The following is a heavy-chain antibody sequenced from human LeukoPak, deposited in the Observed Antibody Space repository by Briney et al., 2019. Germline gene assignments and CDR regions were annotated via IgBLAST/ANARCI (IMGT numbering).Heavy chain of an antibody. V-gene: IGHV1-46*01. J-gene: IGHJ4*02. CDR1: GYTFTSYY. CDR3: ARDLSYCSGGSCHHLGY. D-gene: IGHD2-15*01. CDR2: INPSGGST. Sequence: ASVKVSCKASGYTFTSYYMHWVRQAPGQGLEWMGIINPSGGSTSYAQKFQGRVTMTRDTSTSTVYMELSSLRSEDTAVYYCARDLSYCSGGSCHHLGYWGQGTLVTVSS.